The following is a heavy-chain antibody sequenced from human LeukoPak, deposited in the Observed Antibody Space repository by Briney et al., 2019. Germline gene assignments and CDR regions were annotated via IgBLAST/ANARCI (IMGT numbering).Heavy chain of an antibody. V-gene: IGHV3-30*18. CDR2: ISYDGSNK. D-gene: IGHD6-13*01. Sequence: GGSLRLSCAASGFTFSSYGMHWVRQAPGKGLEWVAVISYDGSNKYYADSVKGRFTISRDNSKNTLYLQMNSLRAEDTAVYYCAKDSLGSSSWYFDYWGQGTLVTVSS. J-gene: IGHJ4*02. CDR3: AKDSLGSSSWYFDY. CDR1: GFTFSSYG.